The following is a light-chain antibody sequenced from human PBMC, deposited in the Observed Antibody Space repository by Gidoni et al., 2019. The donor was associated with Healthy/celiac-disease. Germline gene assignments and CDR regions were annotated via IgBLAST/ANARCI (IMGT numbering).Light chain of an antibody. CDR2: SND. CDR3: AAWDDSLNGVV. V-gene: IGLV1-44*01. CDR1: STTIGSNS. Sequence: QSVLTQLPSASGTHGQWVTISCSGSSTTIGSNSVNWYQQLPGTAPKLLIYSNDQRPSGVPDRFSGSKSDTSASLAISGLQSEDEADYYCAAWDDSLNGVVFGGGTKLTVL. J-gene: IGLJ2*01.